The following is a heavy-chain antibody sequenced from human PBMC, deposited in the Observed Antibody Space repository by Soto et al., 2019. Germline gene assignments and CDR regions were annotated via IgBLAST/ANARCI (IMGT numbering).Heavy chain of an antibody. CDR3: AKDQGAYYDSSAIDY. Sequence: GGSLRLSCAASGFTFSSYGMHWVRQAPGKELEWVAVISYDGSNKYYADSVKGRFTISRDNSKNTLYLQMNSLRAEDTAVYYCAKDQGAYYDSSAIDYWGQGTLVTVSS. D-gene: IGHD3-22*01. V-gene: IGHV3-30*18. CDR2: ISYDGSNK. CDR1: GFTFSSYG. J-gene: IGHJ4*02.